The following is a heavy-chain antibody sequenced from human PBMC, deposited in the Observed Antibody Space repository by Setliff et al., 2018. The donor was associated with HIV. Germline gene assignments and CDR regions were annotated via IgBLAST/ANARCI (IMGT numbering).Heavy chain of an antibody. CDR1: GYTFTDYW. CDR2: VYAGDSST. Sequence: PGESLKISCKGSGYTFTDYWIGWVRQMPGKGLEWMGIVYAGDSSTKYSPSFRGQVTISADKSISTAYLQWRSLKASDTAIYYCAREGVTGGDFDYWGQGTLVTVSS. V-gene: IGHV5-51*01. J-gene: IGHJ4*02. D-gene: IGHD2-21*02. CDR3: AREGVTGGDFDY.